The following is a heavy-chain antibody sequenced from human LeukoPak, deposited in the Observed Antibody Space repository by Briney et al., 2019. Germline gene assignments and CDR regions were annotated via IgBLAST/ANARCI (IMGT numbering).Heavy chain of an antibody. V-gene: IGHV3-7*01. CDR2: IKQDGSKK. Sequence: GGSLRLSCVASGFPFSSYWMTWVRQAPGKGLEWVANIKQDGSKKSYVDSVKGRFTISRDNAKNSLYLQMNSLRAEDTAVYYCARELVSYYYYYGMDVWGQGTTVTVSS. CDR3: ARELVSYYYYYGMDV. J-gene: IGHJ6*02. CDR1: GFPFSSYW.